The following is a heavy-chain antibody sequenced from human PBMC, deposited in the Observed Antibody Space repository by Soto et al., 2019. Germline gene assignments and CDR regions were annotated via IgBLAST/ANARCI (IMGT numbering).Heavy chain of an antibody. CDR3: AKSGSSFRPSLGYFDY. D-gene: IGHD1-26*01. Sequence: EASVKVSCKASGFTFTGHYIHWVRQAPGQGLEWMGWINPNSGGTSYAQKFQGRVTMTRDTSITTAYMELSRLSSDDTAVYYCAKSGSSFRPSLGYFDYWGQGSLVTVSS. CDR1: GFTFTGHY. V-gene: IGHV1-2*02. J-gene: IGHJ4*02. CDR2: INPNSGGT.